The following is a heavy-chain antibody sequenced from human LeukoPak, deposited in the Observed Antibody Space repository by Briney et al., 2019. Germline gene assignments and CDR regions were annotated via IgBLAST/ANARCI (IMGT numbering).Heavy chain of an antibody. D-gene: IGHD3-10*01. Sequence: GGSLRLSCAASGFTFSSYWMSWVRQAPGKGLEWVANIKQDGSEKYYVDSVKGRFTISRDNAKNSLYLQMNSLRAEDTAVYYCARDLSLTMVRGVYYYGMDVWGQGTTVTVSS. CDR3: ARDLSLTMVRGVYYYGMDV. CDR1: GFTFSSYW. CDR2: IKQDGSEK. J-gene: IGHJ6*02. V-gene: IGHV3-7*01.